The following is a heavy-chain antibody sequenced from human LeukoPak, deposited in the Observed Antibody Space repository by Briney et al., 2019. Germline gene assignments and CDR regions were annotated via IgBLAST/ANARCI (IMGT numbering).Heavy chain of an antibody. Sequence: PGGFLRLSCASSGFTFSSYGMHWVRQSPGKGLECVAVISYGGSNKYYADSVKGRFTISRDNSKNTLYLQMNSLRAEDTAVYYCANFLQAEDGIRYFDWLLYAPDYWGQGTLVTVSS. V-gene: IGHV3-30*18. D-gene: IGHD3-9*01. J-gene: IGHJ4*02. CDR2: ISYGGSNK. CDR3: ANFLQAEDGIRYFDWLLYAPDY. CDR1: GFTFSSYG.